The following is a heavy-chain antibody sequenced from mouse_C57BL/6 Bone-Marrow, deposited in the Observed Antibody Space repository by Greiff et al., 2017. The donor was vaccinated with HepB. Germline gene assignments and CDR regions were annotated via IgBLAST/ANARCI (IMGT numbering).Heavy chain of an antibody. CDR1: GFTFSSYA. CDR2: ISDGGSYT. V-gene: IGHV5-4*03. J-gene: IGHJ4*01. CDR3: ARGLYDGYYDYAMDY. D-gene: IGHD2-3*01. Sequence: EVKVVESGGGLVKPGGSLKLSCAASGFTFSSYAMSWVRQTPEKRLEWVATISDGGSYTYYPDNVKGRFTISRDNAKNNLYLQMSHLKSEDTAMYYCARGLYDGYYDYAMDYWGQGTSVTVSS.